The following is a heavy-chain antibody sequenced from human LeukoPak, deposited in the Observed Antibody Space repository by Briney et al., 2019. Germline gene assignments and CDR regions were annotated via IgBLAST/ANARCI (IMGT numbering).Heavy chain of an antibody. V-gene: IGHV3-30*02. CDR2: IRYDGSNK. D-gene: IGHD2-21*02. CDR3: AKTSAFWGGDCYSRPDYDAFDI. CDR1: GFTFSSYG. J-gene: IGHJ3*02. Sequence: GGSLRLSCAASGFTFSSYGMHWVRQAPGKGLEWVAFIRYDGSNKYYADSVKGRFTISRDNSKNTLYLQLNSLRPEDTAVYYCAKTSAFWGGDCYSRPDYDAFDIWGQGTMVTVSS.